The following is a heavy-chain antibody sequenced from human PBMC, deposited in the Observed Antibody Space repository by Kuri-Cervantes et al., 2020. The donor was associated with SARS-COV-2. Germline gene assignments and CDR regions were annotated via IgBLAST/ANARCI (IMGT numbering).Heavy chain of an antibody. CDR2: IYYSGGT. CDR3: ARRGAVAGTVPFFDY. D-gene: IGHD6-19*01. J-gene: IGHJ4*02. CDR1: GGSFSGYY. V-gene: IGHV4-34*01. Sequence: SETLSLTCAVYGGSFSGYYWSWIRQPPGKGLEWIGSIYYSGGTYYNPSLKSRVTISVDTSKNQFSLKLSSVTAADTAVYYCARRGAVAGTVPFFDYWGQGTLVTVSS.